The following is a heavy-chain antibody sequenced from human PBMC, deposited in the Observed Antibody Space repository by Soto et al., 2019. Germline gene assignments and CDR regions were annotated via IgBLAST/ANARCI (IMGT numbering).Heavy chain of an antibody. D-gene: IGHD3-10*01. CDR3: ARGRSFSYDSTPPPMFDP. Sequence: GGSLRLSXAGSGFAFSTFDIHWVRQAPGKGLEWVSGIGTLSDTFYAASVQGRFTISRQNAKNSVYLQMNSLRAGDTAFYYCARGRSFSYDSTPPPMFDPWGQGTLVTVSS. J-gene: IGHJ5*02. V-gene: IGHV3-13*01. CDR1: GFAFSTFD. CDR2: IGTLSDT.